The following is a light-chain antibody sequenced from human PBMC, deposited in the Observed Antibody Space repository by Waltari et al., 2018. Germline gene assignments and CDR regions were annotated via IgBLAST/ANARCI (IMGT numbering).Light chain of an antibody. J-gene: IGLJ2*01. CDR3: QSYDSSLSVV. Sequence: QSVLTQPPPVSGAPGQRVTTPCTGSSPNIGAGYDVHWYQQLPGTAPKLLIYGNSHRPSGVPDRFSGSKSGTSASLAITGLQAEDEADYYCQSYDSSLSVVFGGGTKLTVL. V-gene: IGLV1-40*01. CDR2: GNS. CDR1: SPNIGAGYD.